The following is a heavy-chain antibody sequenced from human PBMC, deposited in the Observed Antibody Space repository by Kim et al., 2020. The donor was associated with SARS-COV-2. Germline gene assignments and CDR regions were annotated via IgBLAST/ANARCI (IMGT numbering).Heavy chain of an antibody. CDR3: ARDKSGYDFPGF. Sequence: KYSQKFQGSVTITRDTSASTAYMELSSLRSEDTAVYYCARDKSGYDFPGFWGQGTLVTVSS. V-gene: IGHV1-3*01. D-gene: IGHD5-12*01. J-gene: IGHJ4*02.